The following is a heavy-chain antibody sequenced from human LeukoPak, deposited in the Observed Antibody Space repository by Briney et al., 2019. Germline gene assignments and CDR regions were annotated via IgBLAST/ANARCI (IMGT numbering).Heavy chain of an antibody. J-gene: IGHJ4*02. D-gene: IGHD6-19*01. Sequence: SETLSLTCIVSGGSISSSSYYWSWIRQPPGKGLEWIGEINHSGSTNYNPSLRSRVTVSVHTSKNQLSLKPSSVTAADTAVYYCARQWLVSPLFDYWGQGTLVTVSS. V-gene: IGHV4-39*01. CDR2: INHSGST. CDR1: GGSISSSSYY. CDR3: ARQWLVSPLFDY.